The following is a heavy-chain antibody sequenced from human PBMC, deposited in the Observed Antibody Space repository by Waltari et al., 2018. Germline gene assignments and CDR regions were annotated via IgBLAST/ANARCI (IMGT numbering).Heavy chain of an antibody. CDR2: IYYSGST. D-gene: IGHD1-20*01. Sequence: VQLQDSGPGLVKPSETLSLTCPVSGGSISSYHSSWIRQPPGKGLEWIGYIYYSGSTNYNPSLKSRVTISVDTSKNQFSLKLSSVTAAVTAVYYCARIYNRWLMDVWGKGTTVTVSS. CDR1: GGSISSYH. J-gene: IGHJ6*03. V-gene: IGHV4-59*01. CDR3: ARIYNRWLMDV.